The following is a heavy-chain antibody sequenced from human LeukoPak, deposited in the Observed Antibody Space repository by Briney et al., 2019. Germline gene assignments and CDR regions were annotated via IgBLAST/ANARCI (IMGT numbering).Heavy chain of an antibody. CDR2: IYYSGST. Sequence: SETLSLTCTVSGGSVSSSSYYWGWIRQPPGKGLEWIGSIYYSGSTYYNPSLKSRVTISVDTSKNQFSLKLSSVTAADTAVYYCARVYGYSYGKADAFDIWGQGTMVTVSS. CDR1: GGSVSSSSYY. V-gene: IGHV4-39*07. D-gene: IGHD5-18*01. J-gene: IGHJ3*02. CDR3: ARVYGYSYGKADAFDI.